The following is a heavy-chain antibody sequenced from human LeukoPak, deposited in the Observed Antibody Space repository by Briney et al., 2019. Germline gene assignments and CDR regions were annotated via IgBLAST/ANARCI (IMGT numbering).Heavy chain of an antibody. CDR1: GGSVSSGSYY. CDR2: IYYSGST. D-gene: IGHD3-22*01. Sequence: SGTLSLTCTVSGGSVSSGSYYWSWIRQPPGKGLEWIGYIYYSGSTNYNPSLKSRVTISVDTSKNQFSLKLSSVTAADTAVYYCARRTYYYDSSGYYYFDYWGQGTLVTVSS. V-gene: IGHV4-61*01. J-gene: IGHJ4*02. CDR3: ARRTYYYDSSGYYYFDY.